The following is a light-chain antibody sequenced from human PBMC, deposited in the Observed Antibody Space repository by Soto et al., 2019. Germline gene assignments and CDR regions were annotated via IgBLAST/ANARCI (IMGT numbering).Light chain of an antibody. CDR2: AAS. CDR1: QSISSY. J-gene: IGKJ3*01. CDR3: QQSYSTPLFT. V-gene: IGKV1-39*01. Sequence: DGQRTQPAASLFASRGDRVTITCRASQSISSYLNWYQQKPGKAPKLLIYAASSLQSGVPSRFSGSGSGTDFTLTISSLQHEDFANYYCQQSYSTPLFTFGPGTKVDIK.